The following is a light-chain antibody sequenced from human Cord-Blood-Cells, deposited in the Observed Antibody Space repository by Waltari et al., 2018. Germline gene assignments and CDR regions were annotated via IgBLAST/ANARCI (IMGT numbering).Light chain of an antibody. CDR2: KAS. J-gene: IGKJ1*01. CDR3: QEYKSYWT. CDR1: QSISSR. V-gene: IGKV1-5*03. Sequence: IQTTQSPSTLSASVGARVTITCRASQSISSRLAWYQQKPGKAPKLLIYKASSLESGVPTRFSGSGSGTEFTLTISSLQPDEFATYYCQEYKSYWTFGQGTKVEIK.